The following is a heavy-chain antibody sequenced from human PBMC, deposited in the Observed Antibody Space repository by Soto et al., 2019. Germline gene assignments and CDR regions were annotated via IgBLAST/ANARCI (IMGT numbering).Heavy chain of an antibody. CDR3: AKDASGSYTSWYFDY. CDR1: GFTFSSYG. D-gene: IGHD1-26*01. CDR2: ISYDGRNK. J-gene: IGHJ4*02. Sequence: QVQLVESWGGVVQPGSSLRLSCAASGFTFSSYGMHWVRQSPCKGLEWVAVISYDGRNKYYADTVKGRFTISRDNSKNTLYLEMNSLRAEDTAVYYCAKDASGSYTSWYFDYWGQGTLVTVFS. V-gene: IGHV3-30*18.